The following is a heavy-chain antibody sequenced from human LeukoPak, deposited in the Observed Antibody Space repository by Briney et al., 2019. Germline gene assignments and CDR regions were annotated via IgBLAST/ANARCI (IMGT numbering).Heavy chain of an antibody. J-gene: IGHJ4*02. V-gene: IGHV4-34*01. Sequence: PSETLSLTCAVYGGSLSGYYWSWIRQPPGKGLEWIGEINHSGSTNYNPSLKSRVTISVDTSKNQFSLKLSSVTAADTAVYYCARGMYYYGSGSYYYWGQGTLVTVSS. CDR1: GGSLSGYY. CDR3: ARGMYYYGSGSYYY. CDR2: INHSGST. D-gene: IGHD3-10*01.